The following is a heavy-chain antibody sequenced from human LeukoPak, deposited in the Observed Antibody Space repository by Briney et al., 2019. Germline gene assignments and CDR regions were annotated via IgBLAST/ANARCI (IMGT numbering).Heavy chain of an antibody. Sequence: SQTLSLTCTVSGGSISSGDYYWSWIRQPPGKGLEWIVYIYYSGSTYYNPSLKSRFTIAVDTSKNQFSLKLSSVTAADTAVYYCARGWAGFGELLAFDIWGQGTMVTVSS. V-gene: IGHV4-30-4*01. D-gene: IGHD3-10*01. CDR2: IYYSGST. CDR1: GGSISSGDYY. CDR3: ARGWAGFGELLAFDI. J-gene: IGHJ3*02.